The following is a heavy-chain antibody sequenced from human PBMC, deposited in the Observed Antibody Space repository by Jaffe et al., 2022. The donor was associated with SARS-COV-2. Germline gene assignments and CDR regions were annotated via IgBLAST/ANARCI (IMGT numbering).Heavy chain of an antibody. V-gene: IGHV4-59*01. J-gene: IGHJ6*02. CDR3: ARAGPPGDSSSWYPPSYGVYYYYGMDV. CDR1: GGSISSYY. Sequence: QVQLQESGPGLVKPSETLSLTCTVSGGSISSYYWSWIRQPPGKGLEWIGYIYYSGSTNYNPSLKSRVTISVDTSKNQFSLKLSSVTAADTAVYYCARAGPPGDSSSWYPPSYGVYYYYGMDVWGQGTTVTVSS. CDR2: IYYSGST. D-gene: IGHD6-13*01.